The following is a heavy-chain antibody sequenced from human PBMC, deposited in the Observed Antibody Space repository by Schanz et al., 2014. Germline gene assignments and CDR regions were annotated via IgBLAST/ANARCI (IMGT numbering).Heavy chain of an antibody. J-gene: IGHJ4*02. CDR2: ISPYNGNT. V-gene: IGHV1-18*01. CDR1: GYTFTSYG. D-gene: IGHD6-6*01. Sequence: GPGVKKPGASVKVSCKASGYTFTSYGISWVRQAPGQGLEWMGWISPYNGNTNYAQKLQGRVTMTADTSTSTAYMDLRSLRSDDTAVYYCAREQSPYTNASDVRYFDYWGQGSLVTVSS. CDR3: AREQSPYTNASDVRYFDY.